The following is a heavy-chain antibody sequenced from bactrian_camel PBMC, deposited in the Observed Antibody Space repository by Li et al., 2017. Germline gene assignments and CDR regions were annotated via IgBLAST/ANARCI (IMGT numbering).Heavy chain of an antibody. CDR2: VEEDGRT. Sequence: HVQLVESGGGTVEAGGSLTLTCVGSGYTYTTYCMAWFRQAPGKEREGVAVVEEDGRTSHADSVKGRFTISKDNAKNTLYLQMNSLKPEDTAMYYCAAADDPTAECGVERDVKYWGQGTQVTVS. J-gene: IGHJ4*01. V-gene: IGHV3S26*01. CDR1: GYTYTTYC. D-gene: IGHD1*01. CDR3: AAADDPTAECGVERDVKY.